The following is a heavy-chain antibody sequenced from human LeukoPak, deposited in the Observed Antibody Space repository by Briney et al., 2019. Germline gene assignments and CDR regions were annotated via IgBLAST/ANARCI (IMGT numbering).Heavy chain of an antibody. CDR1: GGSISSGGYY. Sequence: PSGTLSLTCTVSGGSISSGGYYWSWIRQPPGKGLEWIGYIYNNGRTYYNPSLKSRVTISVDTSKNLFSLKVSSVTAADAAVYYCARGRSSSWSSFDYWGQGTLVTVSS. D-gene: IGHD6-13*01. V-gene: IGHV4-30-4*01. J-gene: IGHJ4*02. CDR2: IYNNGRT. CDR3: ARGRSSSWSSFDY.